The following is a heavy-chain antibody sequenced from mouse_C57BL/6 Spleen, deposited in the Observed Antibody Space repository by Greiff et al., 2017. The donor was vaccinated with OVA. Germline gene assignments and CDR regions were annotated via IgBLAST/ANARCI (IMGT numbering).Heavy chain of an antibody. V-gene: IGHV5-17*01. J-gene: IGHJ4*01. D-gene: IGHD1-1*01. Sequence: EVMLVESGGGLVKPGGSLKLSCAASGFTFSDYGMHWVRQAPEKGLEWVAYISSGSSTIYYADTVKGRFTISRDNAKNTLFLQMTSLRSEDTAMYYCATTVGNYYAMDYWGQGTSVTVSS. CDR2: ISSGSSTI. CDR3: ATTVGNYYAMDY. CDR1: GFTFSDYG.